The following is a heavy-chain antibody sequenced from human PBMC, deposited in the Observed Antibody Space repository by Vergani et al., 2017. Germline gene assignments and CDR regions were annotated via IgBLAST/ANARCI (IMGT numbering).Heavy chain of an antibody. D-gene: IGHD3-9*01. Sequence: QVQLEESGPGLVKPSETLSLTCTVSGGSFNTYYWSWIRQSPGKGLEWIGYIYSTGSTNYNPSLNSRVTMSVDTSKNQFSLKLRSVTAADTAVYFCARVMYRDEASTGDRREGMDIWGQGTTVTISS. J-gene: IGHJ6*02. CDR3: ARVMYRDEASTGDRREGMDI. CDR1: GGSFNTYY. V-gene: IGHV4-59*13. CDR2: IYSTGST.